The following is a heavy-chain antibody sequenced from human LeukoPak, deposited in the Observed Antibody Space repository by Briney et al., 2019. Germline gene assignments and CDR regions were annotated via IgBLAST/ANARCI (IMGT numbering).Heavy chain of an antibody. CDR1: GGSISSGGYY. J-gene: IGHJ4*02. D-gene: IGHD1-26*01. CDR3: ARVPGIGTLSFDY. Sequence: SETLSLTCTVSGGSISSGGYYWSWIRQPPGKGLEWIGYIYHSGSTYYDPSLKSRVTISVDRSKNQFSLKLSSVTAADTAVYYCARVPGIGTLSFDYWGQGTLVTVSS. CDR2: IYHSGST. V-gene: IGHV4-30-2*01.